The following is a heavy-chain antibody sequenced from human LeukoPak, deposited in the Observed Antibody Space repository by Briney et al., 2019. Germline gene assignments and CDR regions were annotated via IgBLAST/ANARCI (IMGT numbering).Heavy chain of an antibody. CDR1: GFTFSSDA. J-gene: IGHJ4*02. Sequence: GGSLRLSCAASGFTFSSDAMSWVRQAPGKGLEWASTISGSGGSTYYADSVKGRFTISRDNSKNTLYLQMSSLRAEDTAVYYCANTLGVLVTTRWGQGTLVTVSS. D-gene: IGHD2-8*02. V-gene: IGHV3-23*01. CDR2: ISGSGGST. CDR3: ANTLGVLVTTR.